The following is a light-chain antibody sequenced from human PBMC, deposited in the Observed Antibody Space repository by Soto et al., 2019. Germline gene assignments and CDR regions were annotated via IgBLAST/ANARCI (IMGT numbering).Light chain of an antibody. CDR2: DAS. CDR1: QSVSSF. J-gene: IGKJ4*01. V-gene: IGKV3-11*01. Sequence: VLTQSPATLSLSPGDRATLSCRASQSVSSFLAWYQQKPGQAPRLLIYDASNRATGIPARFSGSGSGTDFTLTISSLEPEDFAFFYCQQRDNWPLTFGGGTKVDIK. CDR3: QQRDNWPLT.